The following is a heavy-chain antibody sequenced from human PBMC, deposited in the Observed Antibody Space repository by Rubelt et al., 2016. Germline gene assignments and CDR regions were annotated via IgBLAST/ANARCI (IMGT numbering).Heavy chain of an antibody. CDR3: ARDRTWLVPGLDAFDI. CDR1: GYTFTTYG. D-gene: IGHD6-19*01. V-gene: IGHV1-18*01. J-gene: IGHJ3*02. CDR2: ISAYNGNT. Sequence: QVQLVQSGAEVKKHGASVKVSCKASGYTFTTYGISWVRQAPGQGLEWMGWISAYNGNTNYAQKLQGRGTMTTYTSTSTAYMELRSLRSDDTAVYYCARDRTWLVPGLDAFDIWGQGTMVTVSS.